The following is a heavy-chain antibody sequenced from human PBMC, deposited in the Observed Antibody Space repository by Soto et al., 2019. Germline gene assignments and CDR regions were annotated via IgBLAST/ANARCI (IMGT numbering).Heavy chain of an antibody. CDR3: ARGGFGRGDDQMSYYYGMDG. V-gene: IGHV3-48*03. D-gene: IGHD1-26*01. Sequence: PGWSLRLSWAASGFTFSSYEMNWVRQAPGKGLEWVSYISSSGSTIYYADSVKGRFTISRDNAKNSLYLQMNSLRAEDTAVYYCARGGFGRGDDQMSYYYGMDGWGQGTTVTVFS. CDR2: ISSSGSTI. J-gene: IGHJ6*02. CDR1: GFTFSSYE.